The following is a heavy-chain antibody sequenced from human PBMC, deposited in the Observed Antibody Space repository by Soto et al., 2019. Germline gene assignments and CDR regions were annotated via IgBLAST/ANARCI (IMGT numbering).Heavy chain of an antibody. J-gene: IGHJ4*02. CDR3: ARGAGIVGAARDY. CDR2: ISSSSSDL. V-gene: IGHV3-21*01. CDR1: GFTFSRYR. D-gene: IGHD1-26*01. Sequence: GALRLSCAASGFTFSRYRMNWVRQAPGKGVEWVSSISSSSSDLYYPDSVKGRLTISRDNDKNSRYLQMKRLRAEDTVVYYCARGAGIVGAARDYWGQGTLVTVSS.